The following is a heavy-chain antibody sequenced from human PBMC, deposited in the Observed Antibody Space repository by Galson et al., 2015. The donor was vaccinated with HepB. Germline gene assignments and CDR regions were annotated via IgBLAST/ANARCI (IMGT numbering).Heavy chain of an antibody. Sequence: SLRLSCAASGFTFSSYAMHWVRQAPGKGLEWVAVISYDGSNKYYADSVKGRFTISRDNSKNTLYLQMNSLRAEDTAVYYCARAWDLGGYCSSTSCFGYYYYGMDVWGQGTTVTVSS. D-gene: IGHD2-2*01. CDR2: ISYDGSNK. CDR1: GFTFSSYA. CDR3: ARAWDLGGYCSSTSCFGYYYYGMDV. J-gene: IGHJ6*02. V-gene: IGHV3-30-3*01.